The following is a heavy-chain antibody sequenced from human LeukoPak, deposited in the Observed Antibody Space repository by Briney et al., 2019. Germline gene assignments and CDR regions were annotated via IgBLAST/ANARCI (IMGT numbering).Heavy chain of an antibody. CDR1: GFIFDNYA. Sequence: PGGSLRLSCAGSGFIFDNYAMHWVRQPPGKGLEWVSGISWNSGSIDYADSVKGRFTISRDNAKNSLYLQMNSLRVEDTAVYYCARANNSSWHNWGQGTLVTVSA. CDR2: ISWNSGSI. V-gene: IGHV3-9*01. CDR3: ARANNSSWHN. J-gene: IGHJ4*02. D-gene: IGHD6-13*01.